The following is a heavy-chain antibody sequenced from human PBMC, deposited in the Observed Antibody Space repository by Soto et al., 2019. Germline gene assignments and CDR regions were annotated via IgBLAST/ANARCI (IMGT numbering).Heavy chain of an antibody. V-gene: IGHV3-21*01. J-gene: IGHJ6*02. D-gene: IGHD3-16*02. CDR1: GFTFSSYS. CDR2: ISSSSSYI. CDR3: ARAPLGLSYYYYGMDV. Sequence: GGSLRLSCAASGFTFSSYSMNWVRQAPGKGLEWVSSISSSSSYIYYADSVKGRFTISRDNAKNSLYLQMNSLRAEDTAVYYCARAPLGLSYYYYGMDVCGQGTTVTVSS.